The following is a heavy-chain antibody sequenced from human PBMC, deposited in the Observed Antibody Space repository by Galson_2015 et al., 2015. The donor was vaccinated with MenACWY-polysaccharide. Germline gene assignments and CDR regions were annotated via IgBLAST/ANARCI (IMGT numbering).Heavy chain of an antibody. V-gene: IGHV3-13*01. CDR1: GSTFSSFA. CDR3: AREFTGDGSSWYYWYFDL. J-gene: IGHJ2*01. D-gene: IGHD6-13*01. CDR2: IGTGGDT. Sequence: SLRLSCAASGSTFSSFAMHWVRHVIGKGLAWVAAIGTGGDTYYSGSVKGRFTISRENAKNSLYLQMNSLRAGDTAVYYCAREFTGDGSSWYYWYFDLWGRGALVTASS.